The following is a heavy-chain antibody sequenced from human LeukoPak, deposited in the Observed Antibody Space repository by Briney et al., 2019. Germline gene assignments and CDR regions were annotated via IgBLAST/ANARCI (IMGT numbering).Heavy chain of an antibody. CDR2: MNPNSGNT. CDR1: GYTFTSYD. V-gene: IGHV1-8*01. J-gene: IGHJ5*02. D-gene: IGHD3-10*01. Sequence: GASVKVSCKASGYTFTSYDINWVRQATGQGLEWMGWMNPNSGNTGYAQKFQGRVTMTRNTSISTAYMELSGLRSEDTAVYYCARVSITMVRGVPTNWFDPWGQGTLVTVSS. CDR3: ARVSITMVRGVPTNWFDP.